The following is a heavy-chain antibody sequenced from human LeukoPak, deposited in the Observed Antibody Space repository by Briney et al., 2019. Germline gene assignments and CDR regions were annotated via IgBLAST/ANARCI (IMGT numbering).Heavy chain of an antibody. D-gene: IGHD5-18*01. CDR3: ARGVDTAMGFDY. Sequence: SETLSLTCTVSGGSISSYYWSWIRQPPGEGLEWIGYIYYSGSTNYNPSLKSRVTISVDTSKNQFSLKLSSVTAADTAVCYCARGVDTAMGFDYWGQGTLVTVSS. CDR2: IYYSGST. CDR1: GGSISSYY. J-gene: IGHJ4*02. V-gene: IGHV4-59*01.